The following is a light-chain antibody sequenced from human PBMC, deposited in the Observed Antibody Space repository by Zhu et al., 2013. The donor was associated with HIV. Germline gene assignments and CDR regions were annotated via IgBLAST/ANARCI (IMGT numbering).Light chain of an antibody. CDR2: DDS. CDR3: QVWDSSTAPVI. V-gene: IGLV3-9*01. Sequence: SYELTQPPSVSVVPGKTATITCGGSNIGTKSVQWYQQKPGQAPVLVISDDSDRPSGIPERFSGSNSGNTATLTISRAQAGDEADYYCQVWDSSTAPVIFGGGTKLTVL. CDR1: NIGTKS. J-gene: IGLJ2*01.